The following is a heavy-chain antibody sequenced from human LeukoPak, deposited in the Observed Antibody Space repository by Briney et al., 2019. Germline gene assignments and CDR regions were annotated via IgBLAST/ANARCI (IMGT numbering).Heavy chain of an antibody. CDR1: GFTFSTYG. J-gene: IGHJ4*02. CDR3: VKDAAAVAYYFDY. Sequence: GGSLRLSCVASGFTFSTYGMSWVRQAPGKGLEWVSAISGSGGSTYYADSVKGRFTISRDNSKNTLYLQMNSLRAEDTAVYFCVKDAAAVAYYFDYWGQGTLVTVSS. D-gene: IGHD6-13*01. CDR2: ISGSGGST. V-gene: IGHV3-23*01.